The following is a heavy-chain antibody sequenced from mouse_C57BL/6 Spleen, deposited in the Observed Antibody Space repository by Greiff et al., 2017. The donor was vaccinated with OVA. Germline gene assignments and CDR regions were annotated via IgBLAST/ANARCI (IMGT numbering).Heavy chain of an antibody. CDR3: ASLYGYDEGDYFDY. CDR1: GFTFSSYA. Sequence: EVQVVESGGGLVKPGGSLKLSCAASGFTFSSYAMSWVRQTPEKRLEWVATISDGGSYTYYPDNVKGRFTISRDNAKNNLYLQMSHLKSEDTAMYYCASLYGYDEGDYFDYWGQGTTLTVSS. CDR2: ISDGGSYT. V-gene: IGHV5-4*01. J-gene: IGHJ2*01. D-gene: IGHD2-2*01.